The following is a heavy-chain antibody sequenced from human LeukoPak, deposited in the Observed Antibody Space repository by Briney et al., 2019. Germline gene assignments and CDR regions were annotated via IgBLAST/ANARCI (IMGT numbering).Heavy chain of an antibody. V-gene: IGHV1-18*01. CDR2: ISAYNGNT. CDR3: ARDEPYSSGWFEVDY. CDR1: GYTFTSYG. J-gene: IGHJ4*02. D-gene: IGHD6-19*01. Sequence: ASVKVSCKASGYTFTSYGISWVRQAPGQGLEWMGWISAYNGNTNYAQKLQGRVTMTTDTSTRTAYMELRSLRSDDTAVYYCARDEPYSSGWFEVDYWGQGTLVTVSS.